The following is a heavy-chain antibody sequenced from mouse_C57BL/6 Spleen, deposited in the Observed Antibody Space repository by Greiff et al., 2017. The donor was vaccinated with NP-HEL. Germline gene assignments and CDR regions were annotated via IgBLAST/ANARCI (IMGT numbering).Heavy chain of an antibody. Sequence: VQLQQPGPGLVKPSQSLSLTCSVPGYSITSVYSWNWIRQFPGNKLEWMGYISYDGSNNYNPSLKNRISITRDTSKNQFFLKLNSVTTEDTATYYCARDLITGDYWGQGTTLTVSS. V-gene: IGHV3-6*01. J-gene: IGHJ2*01. CDR2: ISYDGSN. CDR3: ARDLITGDY. CDR1: GYSITSVYS. D-gene: IGHD1-1*01.